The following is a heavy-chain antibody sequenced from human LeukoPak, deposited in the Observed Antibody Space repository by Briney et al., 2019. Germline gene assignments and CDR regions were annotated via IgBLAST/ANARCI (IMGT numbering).Heavy chain of an antibody. J-gene: IGHJ4*02. CDR2: INAGNGKT. D-gene: IGHD4-17*01. V-gene: IGHV1-3*01. CDR3: ARARWTSTVTTYYLDF. CDR1: GYIFTDYA. Sequence: ASVKVSCKASGYIFTDYALHWVRPAPGQGLEWMGWINAGNGKTKDSQKFQGRVTITRDTSASTAYMELSGLRSDDTAVYYCARARWTSTVTTYYLDFWGQGTLVTVSS.